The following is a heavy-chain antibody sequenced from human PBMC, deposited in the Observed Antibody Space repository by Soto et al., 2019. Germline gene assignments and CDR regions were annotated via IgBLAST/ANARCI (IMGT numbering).Heavy chain of an antibody. CDR1: GLAFSSYA. J-gene: IGHJ4*02. Sequence: GGSLRLSCAASGLAFSSYALSWVRQAPGTGLEWVSTISGSGGSTYYADSVKGRFTISRDKSKNTLYLQANSLRAEDTAVYYCAKGGDLVDYWGQGTQVTVSS. CDR3: AKGGDLVDY. D-gene: IGHD1-26*01. V-gene: IGHV3-23*01. CDR2: ISGSGGST.